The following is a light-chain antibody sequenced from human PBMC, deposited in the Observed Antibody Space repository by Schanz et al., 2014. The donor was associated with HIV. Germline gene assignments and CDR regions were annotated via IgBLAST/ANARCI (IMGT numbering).Light chain of an antibody. J-gene: IGLJ1*01. Sequence: QSALTQPASLSGSPGQSITISCTGTSIDVGGYDYVSWYQKHPDKAPRLIIYDVSNRPSGVSSRFSGSKSGNTASLTISGLHAEDEADYYCGSYTFASTPYVFGSGTKLTVL. CDR3: GSYTFASTPYV. CDR1: SIDVGGYDY. CDR2: DVS. V-gene: IGLV2-14*03.